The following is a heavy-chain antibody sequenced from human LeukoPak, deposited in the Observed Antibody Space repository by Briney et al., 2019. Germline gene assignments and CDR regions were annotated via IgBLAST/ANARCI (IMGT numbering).Heavy chain of an antibody. J-gene: IGHJ5*02. CDR3: ARMWSTATSGWNWFDP. V-gene: IGHV1-2*02. Sequence: ASVKVSCKASGYTFTSYGISWVRQAPGQGLEWMGWINPNSGDTNYAQKFQGRVTMTRDTSISTAYMDLSSLRSDDTAMYYCARMWSTATSGWNWFDPWGQGTLVTVSS. D-gene: IGHD6-13*01. CDR1: GYTFTSYG. CDR2: INPNSGDT.